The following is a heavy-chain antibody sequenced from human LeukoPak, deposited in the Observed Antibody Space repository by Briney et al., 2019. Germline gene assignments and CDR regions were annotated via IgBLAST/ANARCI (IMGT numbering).Heavy chain of an antibody. J-gene: IGHJ4*02. Sequence: GGSLRLSCAASGFTFSSYGMHWVRQAPGKGLEWVSVIYSGGSTYYADSVKGRFTISRDNSKNTLYLQMNSLRAEDTAVYYCARDVGEIFNWGQGILVTVSS. V-gene: IGHV3-53*01. CDR1: GFTFSSYG. CDR2: IYSGGST. D-gene: IGHD3-10*01. CDR3: ARDVGEIFN.